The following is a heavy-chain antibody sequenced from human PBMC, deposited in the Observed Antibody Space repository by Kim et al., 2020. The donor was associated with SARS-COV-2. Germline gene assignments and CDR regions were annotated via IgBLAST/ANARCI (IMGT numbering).Heavy chain of an antibody. CDR3: TRLNPIPGGWSDAFD. Sequence: GGSLRLSCAASGFTFSGSTMHWVRQASGKGLEWVGRIRSKANSYATAYAASVKNRFTTSRDDSKNTAYMQMNSMKTEDTAVYYCTRLNPIPGGWSDAFD. D-gene: IGHD6-19*01. CDR1: GFTFSGST. J-gene: IGHJ3*02. CDR2: IRSKANSYAT. V-gene: IGHV3-73*01.